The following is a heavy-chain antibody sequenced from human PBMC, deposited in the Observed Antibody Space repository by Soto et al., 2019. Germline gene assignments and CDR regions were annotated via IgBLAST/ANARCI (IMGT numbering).Heavy chain of an antibody. CDR3: ARDHVGSGYHRGDY. CDR1: GFTFSSYS. J-gene: IGHJ4*02. Sequence: GGSLRLSCAASGFTFSSYSMNWVRQAPGKGLEWVSSISSSSSYIYYADSVKGRFTISRDNAKNSLYLQMNSLRAEDTAVYYCARDHVGSGYHRGDYWGQGTLVTVSS. D-gene: IGHD5-12*01. V-gene: IGHV3-21*01. CDR2: ISSSSSYI.